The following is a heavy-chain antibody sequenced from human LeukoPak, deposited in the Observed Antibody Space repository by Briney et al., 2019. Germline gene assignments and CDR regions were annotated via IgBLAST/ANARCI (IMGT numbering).Heavy chain of an antibody. CDR2: IYYSGST. CDR3: ARDSGSYGY. V-gene: IGHV4-39*07. Sequence: SETLSLTCTVSGGSISSSSYYWGWIRQPPGKGLEWIESIYYSGSTYYNPSLKSRVTISVDTSKNQFSLKLSSVTAADTAVYYCARDSGSYGYWGQGTLVTVSS. D-gene: IGHD1-26*01. J-gene: IGHJ4*02. CDR1: GGSISSSSYY.